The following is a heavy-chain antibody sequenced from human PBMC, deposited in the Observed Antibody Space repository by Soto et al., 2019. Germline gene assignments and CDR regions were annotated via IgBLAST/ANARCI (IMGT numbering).Heavy chain of an antibody. Sequence: ASVKVSCKASGYTFTSYYMYWVRQAPGQGLEWMGIINPSGGSTSYAQKFQGRVTMTRDTSTSTVYMELSSLRSEDTAVYYCARGSYCSGGSCYYMDVWGKGTTVTVSS. V-gene: IGHV1-46*03. CDR2: INPSGGST. J-gene: IGHJ6*03. CDR3: ARGSYCSGGSCYYMDV. CDR1: GYTFTSYY. D-gene: IGHD2-15*01.